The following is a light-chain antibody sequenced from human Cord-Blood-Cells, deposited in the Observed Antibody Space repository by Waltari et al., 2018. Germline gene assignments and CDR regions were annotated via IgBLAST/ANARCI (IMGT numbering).Light chain of an antibody. V-gene: IGLV2-23*01. CDR2: EGS. Sequence: QSALPPPASVSGSPGQSLTLSCTGTSSDVGSYNLVSWSQQHPGKAPKLTIYEGSKRPSGLSNRFSGSKSGNTASLTISGLQAEDEADYYCCSYAGSSTWVFGGGTKLTVL. J-gene: IGLJ3*02. CDR3: CSYAGSSTWV. CDR1: SSDVGSYNL.